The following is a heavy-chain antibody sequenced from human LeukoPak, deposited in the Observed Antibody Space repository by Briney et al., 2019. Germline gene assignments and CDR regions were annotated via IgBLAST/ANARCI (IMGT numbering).Heavy chain of an antibody. J-gene: IGHJ2*01. V-gene: IGHV3-53*01. Sequence: GGSLTLSCAASGFSVSTKYMNWFRQAPGKGLEWVSILYSGSDTYYADSVEGRFIISRDSSKNTLFLQMNDLIVEDTAVYYCARVGDHFHWYLDLWGRGTLVTISS. CDR2: LYSGSDT. D-gene: IGHD3-3*02. CDR3: ARVGDHFHWYLDL. CDR1: GFSVSTKY.